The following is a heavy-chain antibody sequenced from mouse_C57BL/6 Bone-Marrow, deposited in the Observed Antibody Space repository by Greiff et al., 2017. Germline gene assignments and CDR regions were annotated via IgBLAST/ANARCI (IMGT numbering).Heavy chain of an antibody. CDR1: GFTFTDYY. Sequence: VQLQQSGGGLVQPGGSLSLSCAASGFTFTDYYMSWVRQPPGKALEWLGFIRNKANGYTTEYSASVKGRFTISRDNSQSILYLQMNALRAEDSATYYCARYSGNYYAMDYWGQGTSVTVSS. CDR3: ARYSGNYYAMDY. V-gene: IGHV7-3*01. CDR2: IRNKANGYTT. J-gene: IGHJ4*01.